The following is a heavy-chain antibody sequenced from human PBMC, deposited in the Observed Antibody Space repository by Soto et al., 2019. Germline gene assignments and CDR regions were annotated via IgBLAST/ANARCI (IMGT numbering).Heavy chain of an antibody. CDR3: ARVRGYSGYGIDY. CDR2: IYYSGST. J-gene: IGHJ4*02. D-gene: IGHD5-12*01. Sequence: QVQLQESGPGLVKPSETLSLTCTVSGGSISRYYWSWIRQPPGKGLEWIGYIYYSGSTNYNPSLKSRVTISVDTSKNQFSLKLSSVTAADTAVYYCARVRGYSGYGIDYWGQGTLVTVSS. V-gene: IGHV4-59*01. CDR1: GGSISRYY.